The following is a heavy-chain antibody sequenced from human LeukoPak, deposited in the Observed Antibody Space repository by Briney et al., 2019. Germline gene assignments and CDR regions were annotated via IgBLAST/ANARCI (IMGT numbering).Heavy chain of an antibody. J-gene: IGHJ6*02. D-gene: IGHD3-22*01. V-gene: IGHV3-23*01. CDR2: ISGSGGST. Sequence: PGGSLRLSCAASGFTFSSYAMSWVRQAPGKGLEWVSAISGSGGSTYYADSVKGRFTISRDNSKNTLYLQMNSLRAEDTAVYYCARRRLDSSDYYYYYYGMDVWGQGTTVTVSS. CDR3: ARRRLDSSDYYYYYYGMDV. CDR1: GFTFSSYA.